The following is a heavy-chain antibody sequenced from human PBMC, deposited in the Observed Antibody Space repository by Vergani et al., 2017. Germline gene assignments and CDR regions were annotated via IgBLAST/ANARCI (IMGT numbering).Heavy chain of an antibody. V-gene: IGHV4-39*01. D-gene: IGHD6-19*01. CDR3: ARHSTVEWLVKLGWIDP. CDR1: GASIRSSNYY. CDR2: IYYSGST. Sequence: QLQLQESGPGLVKPSATLSLTCSVSGASIRSSNYYWGCIRQPPGKGLGWIASIYYSGSTYYNPSLKSRVTISVDTSKNQFSLKLSSVTAADTAVYFCARHSTVEWLVKLGWIDPWGQGILVTVSS. J-gene: IGHJ5*02.